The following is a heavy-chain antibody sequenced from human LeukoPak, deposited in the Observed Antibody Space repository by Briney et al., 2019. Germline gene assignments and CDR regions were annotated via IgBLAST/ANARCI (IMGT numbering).Heavy chain of an antibody. J-gene: IGHJ6*02. Sequence: GGSLRLSCAASGFTFSSYGMHWVRQAPGKGLEWVAVISYDGTKKYYADSVKGRFTISRDNAKNSLYLQMNSLRAEDTAVYYCARGVYCSSTSCSDYYYYYGMDVWGQGTTVTVSS. V-gene: IGHV3-33*08. CDR1: GFTFSSYG. CDR3: ARGVYCSSTSCSDYYYYYGMDV. CDR2: ISYDGTKK. D-gene: IGHD2-2*01.